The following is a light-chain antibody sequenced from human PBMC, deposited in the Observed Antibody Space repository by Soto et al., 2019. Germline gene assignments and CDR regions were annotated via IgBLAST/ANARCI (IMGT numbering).Light chain of an antibody. CDR3: KQSNNWPRT. V-gene: IGKV3-15*01. J-gene: IGKJ3*01. CDR2: GAS. CDR1: QSVSSK. Sequence: EIVMTQSPATLSVSPGERATLSCRASQSVSSKLGWYQQKPGQAPRLLIYGASIRATGIPARFSGSGAGTEFTLTISSLQSEDFAVYYWKQSNNWPRTFGPGTKVDIK.